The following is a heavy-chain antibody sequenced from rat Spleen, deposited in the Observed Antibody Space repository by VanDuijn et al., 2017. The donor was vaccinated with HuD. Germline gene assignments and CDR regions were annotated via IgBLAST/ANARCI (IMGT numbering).Heavy chain of an antibody. J-gene: IGHJ2*01. CDR1: GFTFSSFA. CDR3: EKDPGRVDY. Sequence: EVQLVESGGGLVQPGRSLKLSCAASGFTFSSFAMAWVRQAPKKGLEWVATITSGGSNTYYPDSVKGRFTISRDNAKSTLYLQMDSLRSEDTATYYCEKDPGRVDYWGQGVMVTVSS. D-gene: IGHD1-11*01. CDR2: ITSGGSNT. V-gene: IGHV5-25*01.